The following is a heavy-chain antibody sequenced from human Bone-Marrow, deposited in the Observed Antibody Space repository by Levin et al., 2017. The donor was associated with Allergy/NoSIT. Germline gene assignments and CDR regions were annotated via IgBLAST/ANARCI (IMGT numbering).Heavy chain of an antibody. CDR3: AAVYGSGYTGFQH. Sequence: GASVKVSCKVSGNTLIELSMHWVRQAPGQGLEWMGGFDPEEEETIYAQKFQGRVTMTVDRSTDTAYMELNSLRSEDTAVYYCAAVYGSGYTGFQHWARAPWSPSPQ. D-gene: IGHD3-10*01. CDR1: GNTLIELS. CDR2: FDPEEEET. J-gene: IGHJ1*01. V-gene: IGHV1-24*01.